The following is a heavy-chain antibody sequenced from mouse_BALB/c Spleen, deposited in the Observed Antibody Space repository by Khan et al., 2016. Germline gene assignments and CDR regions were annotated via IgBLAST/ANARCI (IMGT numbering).Heavy chain of an antibody. CDR2: ILPGSGST. J-gene: IGHJ4*01. V-gene: IGHV1-9*01. CDR1: GYTISSNW. CDR3: ANDYYAMDY. Sequence: QVQLQQSGAELKKPGASVMISCKATGYTISSNWIEWVKQRPGHGLEWIGEILPGSGSTNYNEKFKGKATFTADTSSNTAYMQLSSLTSEDSAVYYCANDYYAMDYWGQGTSVTVSA.